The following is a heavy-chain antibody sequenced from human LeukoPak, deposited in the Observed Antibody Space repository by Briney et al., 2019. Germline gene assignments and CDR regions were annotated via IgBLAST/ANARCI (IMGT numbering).Heavy chain of an antibody. CDR3: ATVLGATHFDY. CDR1: GYTFTDYC. Sequence: ASVKISCNVSGYTFTDYCMHWVQQAPGKGLEWMGLVDPEDGETIYAEKFQGRVTITADTSTDTAYMELSSLRSEDTAVYYCATVLGATHFDYWGQGTLVTVSS. J-gene: IGHJ4*02. CDR2: VDPEDGET. V-gene: IGHV1-69-2*01. D-gene: IGHD1-26*01.